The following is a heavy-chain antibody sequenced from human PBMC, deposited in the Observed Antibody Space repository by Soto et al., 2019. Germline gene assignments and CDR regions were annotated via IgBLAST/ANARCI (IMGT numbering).Heavy chain of an antibody. D-gene: IGHD2-2*01. Sequence: VASVKVSCKASGYTFSSYGISWVRQAPGQGLEWMGWISAYNGNTNYAQKLQGRVTMTTDTSTSTAYMELRSLRSDDTAVYYCARESPLVSSTSFKYYYYGMEVWGQGTTVTVSS. V-gene: IGHV1-18*01. CDR1: GYTFSSYG. CDR2: ISAYNGNT. J-gene: IGHJ6*02. CDR3: ARESPLVSSTSFKYYYYGMEV.